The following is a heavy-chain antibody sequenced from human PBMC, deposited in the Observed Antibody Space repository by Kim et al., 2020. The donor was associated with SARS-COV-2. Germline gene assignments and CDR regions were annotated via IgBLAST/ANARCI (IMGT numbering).Heavy chain of an antibody. CDR1: GGSFSGYY. Sequence: SETLSLTCAVYGGSFSGYYWSWIRQPPGKGLEWIGEINHSGSTNYNPSLKSRVTISVDTSKNQFSLKLSSVTAADTAVYYCARGRHGYGSGSYYFDYWG. D-gene: IGHD3-10*01. CDR3: ARGRHGYGSGSYYFDY. CDR2: INHSGST. V-gene: IGHV4-34*01. J-gene: IGHJ4*01.